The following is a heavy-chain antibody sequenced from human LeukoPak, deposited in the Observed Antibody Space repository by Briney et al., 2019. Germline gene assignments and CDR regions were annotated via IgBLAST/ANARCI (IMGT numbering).Heavy chain of an antibody. Sequence: SETLSLTCAVYDGSFSGYYWSWIRQPPGKGLEWIGYIYYSGSTNYNPSLKSRVTISVDTSKNQFSLKLSSVTAADTAVYYCARKYCSGGSCYSAVLRYFDYWGQGTLVTVSS. CDR3: ARKYCSGGSCYSAVLRYFDY. J-gene: IGHJ4*02. D-gene: IGHD2-15*01. CDR2: IYYSGST. CDR1: DGSFSGYY. V-gene: IGHV4-59*01.